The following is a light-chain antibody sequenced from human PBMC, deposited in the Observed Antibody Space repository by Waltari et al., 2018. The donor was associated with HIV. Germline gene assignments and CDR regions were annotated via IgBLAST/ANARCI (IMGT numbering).Light chain of an antibody. CDR1: QSVSNK. Sequence: EIVMTQSPATLSVSPGGRVTLSCRASQSVSNKVAWYQKKPGQAPRLLIYGAYNRVTDIPGRFSGSGSGTEFTLTISSLRSEDFAVYYCQQYDSRPPRTFGQGTKVEIK. J-gene: IGKJ1*01. CDR2: GAY. CDR3: QQYDSRPPRT. V-gene: IGKV3-15*01.